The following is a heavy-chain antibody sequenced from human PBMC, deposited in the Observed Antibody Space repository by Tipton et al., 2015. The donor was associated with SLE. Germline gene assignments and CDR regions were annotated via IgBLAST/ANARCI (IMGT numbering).Heavy chain of an antibody. CDR1: GFTFSNAW. CDR2: IKSKTDGGTT. CDR3: TTVASSYYYGMDV. D-gene: IGHD3-3*02. V-gene: IGHV3-15*01. Sequence: SLRLSCAASGFTFSNAWMSWVRQAPGKGLEWVGRIKSKTDGGTTDNAAPVKGRFTISRDDSKNTLYLQMNSLKTEDTAVYYCTTVASSYYYGMDVWGQGTTVTVSS. J-gene: IGHJ6*02.